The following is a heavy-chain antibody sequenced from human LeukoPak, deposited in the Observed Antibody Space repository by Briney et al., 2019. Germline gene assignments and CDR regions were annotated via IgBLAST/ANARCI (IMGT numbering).Heavy chain of an antibody. CDR1: GFTFGDYA. D-gene: IGHD6-19*01. CDR2: IRSKTYGGTT. Sequence: GGSLRLSCTASGFTFGDYAMSWFRQAPGKGLEWLGLIRSKTYGGTTEYAASVKGRFSISRDDSKSIAYLQVNSLKIEDTAVYYCTKNEGTGWPFDYWGQGTLVTVSS. CDR3: TKNEGTGWPFDY. V-gene: IGHV3-49*03. J-gene: IGHJ4*02.